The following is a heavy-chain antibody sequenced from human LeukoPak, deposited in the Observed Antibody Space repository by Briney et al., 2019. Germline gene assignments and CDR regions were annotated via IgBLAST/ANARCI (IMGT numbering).Heavy chain of an antibody. CDR3: VRGITARGGGFDY. D-gene: IGHD5-18*01. J-gene: IGHJ4*02. Sequence: SETLSLTCTVSGGSISGYYWSWIRQPPGKGLEWIGNIYYSGSTNYNPSLKSRVTISGDTSKNQISLKMSSVTAADTAVYYRVRGITARGGGFDYWGQGTLVPVSS. CDR2: IYYSGST. V-gene: IGHV4-59*08. CDR1: GGSISGYY.